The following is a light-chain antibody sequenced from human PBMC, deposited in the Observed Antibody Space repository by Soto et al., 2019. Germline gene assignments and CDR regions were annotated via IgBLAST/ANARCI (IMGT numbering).Light chain of an antibody. CDR2: DAS. Sequence: EIVLTQSPGTLSLSPGERATLSCRASQSLSSDYLAWYQQRPGQAPRLLIYDASTRATGFPDRFSGSGSGTDFTLTISRLEPEDFAVYYCQQYSSSLPFGGGTKVEIK. CDR1: QSLSSDY. V-gene: IGKV3-20*01. CDR3: QQYSSSLP. J-gene: IGKJ4*01.